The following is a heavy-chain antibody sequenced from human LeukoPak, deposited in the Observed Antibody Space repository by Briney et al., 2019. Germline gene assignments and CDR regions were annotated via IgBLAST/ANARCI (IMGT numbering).Heavy chain of an antibody. CDR1: GGSISGGDYY. V-gene: IGHV4-30-4*01. D-gene: IGHD5-18*01. J-gene: IGHJ4*02. Sequence: SQTLSLTCTVSGGSISGGDYYWSWIRQPPGKGLEWIGYIYYSGSTYYNPSLKSRVTISVDTTKNQFSLKLSSVTAADTAVYYCARGGPALDTAMVTGHYLCDYWGQGTLVTVSS. CDR2: IYYSGST. CDR3: ARGGPALDTAMVTGHYLCDY.